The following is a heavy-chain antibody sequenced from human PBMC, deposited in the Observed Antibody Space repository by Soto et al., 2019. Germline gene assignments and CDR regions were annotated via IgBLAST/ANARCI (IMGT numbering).Heavy chain of an antibody. J-gene: IGHJ4*02. CDR2: ISAHNGNT. D-gene: IGHD1-1*01. CDR1: GYTFTTYG. Sequence: QVHLVQSGAEVKKPGASVKVSCKGSGYTFTTYGITWVRQAPGQGLEWMGWISAHNGNTNYAQKLQGXVXVXXXXSXXXXYMELRXLXSDDTAVYYCARGRYGDYWGQGALVTVSS. CDR3: ARGRYGDY. V-gene: IGHV1-18*01.